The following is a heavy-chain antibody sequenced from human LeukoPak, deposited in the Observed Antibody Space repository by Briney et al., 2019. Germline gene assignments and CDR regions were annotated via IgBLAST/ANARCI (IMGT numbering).Heavy chain of an antibody. J-gene: IGHJ3*02. CDR1: GYTFTTYG. Sequence: ASVKVSCKASGYTFTTYGVNWLRQAPGQGLEWMGWINTNTGNPTYAQGFTGRFVFSLDTSVSTAYLQISSLKAEDTAVYYCANYDSSGHDAFDIWGQGTMVTVSS. CDR2: INTNTGNP. V-gene: IGHV7-4-1*02. D-gene: IGHD3-22*01. CDR3: ANYDSSGHDAFDI.